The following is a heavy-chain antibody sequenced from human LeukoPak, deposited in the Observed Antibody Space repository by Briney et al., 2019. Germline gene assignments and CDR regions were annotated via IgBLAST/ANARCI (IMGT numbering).Heavy chain of an antibody. D-gene: IGHD3-10*01. V-gene: IGHV1-24*01. CDR3: ATVSMVRGVFDY. J-gene: IGHJ4*02. CDR1: GYTFTGYY. Sequence: ASVKVSCKASGYTFTGYYMHWVRQAPGKGLEWMGGFDPEDGETIYAQKFQGRVTMTEDTSTDTAYMELSSLRSEDTAVYYCATVSMVRGVFDYWGQGTLVTVSS. CDR2: FDPEDGET.